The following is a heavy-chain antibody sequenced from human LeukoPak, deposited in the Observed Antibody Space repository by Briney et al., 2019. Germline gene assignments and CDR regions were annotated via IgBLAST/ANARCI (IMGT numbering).Heavy chain of an antibody. CDR1: GGSISSGGYY. CDR3: ARVGYYDSSGYPSPLLDY. Sequence: SETLSLTCTVSGGSISSGGYYWSWLRQHPGKGLERIGYIYYSGSTYYNPYLKSRVTISVDTSKNQFSLKLSSVTAADTAVYYCARVGYYDSSGYPSPLLDYWGQGTLVTVSS. CDR2: IYYSGST. D-gene: IGHD3-22*01. J-gene: IGHJ4*02. V-gene: IGHV4-31*03.